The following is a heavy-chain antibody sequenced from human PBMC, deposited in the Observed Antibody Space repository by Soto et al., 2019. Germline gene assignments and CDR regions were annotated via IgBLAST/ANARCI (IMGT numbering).Heavy chain of an antibody. CDR2: NNSDGSST. V-gene: IGHV3-74*01. CDR1: GFTFSSYW. Sequence: GGSLRLSCAASGFTFSSYWMHWVRQAPGKGLVWVSRNNSDGSSTSYADSVKGRFTISRDNAKNTLYLQMNSLRAEDTAVYYCARDRYCSGGSCLYYFDYWGQGTRVTVSS. D-gene: IGHD2-15*01. CDR3: ARDRYCSGGSCLYYFDY. J-gene: IGHJ4*02.